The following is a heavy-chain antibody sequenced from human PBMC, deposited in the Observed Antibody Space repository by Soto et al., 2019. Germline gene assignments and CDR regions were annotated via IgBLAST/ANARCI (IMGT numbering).Heavy chain of an antibody. D-gene: IGHD3-22*01. Sequence: KPSETLSLTCTVSGGSIRSGGYSWIWIRHPPGKGLEWIGYIYHSGSTYYNPSLKSRVTISVDRSKNQFSLKLSSVTAADTAVYYCARASSQDSSGYYYNRWAFDIWGQGTMVTDSS. CDR2: IYHSGST. V-gene: IGHV4-30-2*01. CDR1: GGSIRSGGYS. J-gene: IGHJ3*02. CDR3: ARASSQDSSGYYYNRWAFDI.